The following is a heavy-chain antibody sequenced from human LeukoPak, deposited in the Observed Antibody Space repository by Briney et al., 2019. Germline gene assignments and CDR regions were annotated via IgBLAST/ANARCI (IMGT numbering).Heavy chain of an antibody. CDR1: GFTFSSYA. D-gene: IGHD3-9*01. CDR3: AKEALRYFDWLNYMDV. V-gene: IGHV3-23*01. Sequence: PGGSLRLSCAASGFTFSSYAMSWVRQAPGKGLEWVSAISGSGGSTYYADSVKGRFTISRDNSKNTLYLQMNSLRAEDTAVYYCAKEALRYFDWLNYMDVWGKGTTVTASS. J-gene: IGHJ6*03. CDR2: ISGSGGST.